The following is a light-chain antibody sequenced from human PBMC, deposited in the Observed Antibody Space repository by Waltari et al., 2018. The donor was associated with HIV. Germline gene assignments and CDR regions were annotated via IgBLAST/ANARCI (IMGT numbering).Light chain of an antibody. J-gene: IGLJ3*02. Sequence: QAGLTQPPSVSKGLRHTVTITCTGNSNNVGFQGAAWLQQHQGHPPKLLSDRNNKRPSGISERLSASRSGNTASLTIAGLQPEDEADYYCSAWDSYLNAWVFGGGTKLTVL. CDR2: RNN. CDR3: SAWDSYLNAWV. CDR1: SNNVGFQG. V-gene: IGLV10-54*01.